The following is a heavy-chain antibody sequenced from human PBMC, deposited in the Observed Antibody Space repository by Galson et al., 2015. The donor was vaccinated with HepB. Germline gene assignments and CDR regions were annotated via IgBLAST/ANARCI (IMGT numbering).Heavy chain of an antibody. Sequence: SVKVSCKASGYTFYMFGISWVRQAPGQGLEWMGWISAYNGQTNYAQKFQDRVTMTRDTSTGTGYMELRSLRNDDTAVYYCARLLGEYQLRKYYYFAMDVWGQGTTVTVSS. CDR3: ARLLGEYQLRKYYYFAMDV. CDR2: ISAYNGQT. CDR1: GYTFYMFG. J-gene: IGHJ6*02. D-gene: IGHD3-10*01. V-gene: IGHV1-18*01.